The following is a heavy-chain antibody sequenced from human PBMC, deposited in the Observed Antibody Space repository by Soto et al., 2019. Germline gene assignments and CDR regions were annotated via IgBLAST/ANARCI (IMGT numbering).Heavy chain of an antibody. CDR2: ISGRGGST. D-gene: IGHD4-4*01. CDR1: GFTFSSYA. CDR3: AKDLDYNYYYYYIDV. V-gene: IGHV3-23*01. Sequence: EVQLLESGGGLVQPGGSLRLSCAASGFTFSSYAMSWVRQAPGKGREWVSAISGRGGSTYYADSVKCRFTISRDNSKNTLYLQMNSLRAEDTAVYYCAKDLDYNYYYYYIDVWGKGTTVTVSS. J-gene: IGHJ6*03.